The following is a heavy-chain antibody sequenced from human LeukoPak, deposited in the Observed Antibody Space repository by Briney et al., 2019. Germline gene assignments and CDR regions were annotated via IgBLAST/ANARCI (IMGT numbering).Heavy chain of an antibody. D-gene: IGHD6-19*01. Sequence: NPGGSLRLSCAASGFTFSSYAMNWVRQAPGKGLEWVSSISSSSSYIYYADSVKGRFTISRDNAKNSLYLQMNSLRAEDTAVYYCARTGIAVAGGAAFDIWGQGTMVTVSS. CDR2: ISSSSSYI. CDR1: GFTFSSYA. J-gene: IGHJ3*02. V-gene: IGHV3-21*01. CDR3: ARTGIAVAGGAAFDI.